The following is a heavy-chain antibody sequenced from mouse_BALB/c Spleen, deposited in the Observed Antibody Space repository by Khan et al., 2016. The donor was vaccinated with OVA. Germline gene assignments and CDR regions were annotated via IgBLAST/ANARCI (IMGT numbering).Heavy chain of an antibody. V-gene: IGHV2-6-7*01. Sequence: QVQLKESGPGLVAPSQRLYITCTVSGFSLTGYGINWVRQPPGKGLEWMGMIWGDGSTDYNSALKSRLSISNDNSKSQVYLKMNRLTYEDSAMYYCARELRLGGFDYWGQGTLVTVSA. CDR2: IWGDGST. D-gene: IGHD1-2*01. CDR3: ARELRLGGFDY. CDR1: GFSLTGYG. J-gene: IGHJ3*01.